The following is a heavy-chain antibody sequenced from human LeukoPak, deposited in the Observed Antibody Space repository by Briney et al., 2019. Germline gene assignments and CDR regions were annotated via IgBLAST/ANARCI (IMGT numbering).Heavy chain of an antibody. CDR2: INPSGGST. Sequence: ASVKVSCKASGYTFTSYYMHWVRQAPGQGLEWMGIINPSGGSTSYAQKFQGRVTMTRDTPTNTVYMELSSLRTEDTAVYYCASVYLYGMDVWGQGTTVTVSS. D-gene: IGHD2-8*01. CDR3: ASVYLYGMDV. V-gene: IGHV1-46*01. CDR1: GYTFTSYY. J-gene: IGHJ6*02.